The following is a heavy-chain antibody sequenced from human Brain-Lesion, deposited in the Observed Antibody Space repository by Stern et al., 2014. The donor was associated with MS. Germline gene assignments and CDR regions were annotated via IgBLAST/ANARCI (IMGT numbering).Heavy chain of an antibody. CDR2: IWPGDSDT. CDR3: ARRGDSSSSGFDY. V-gene: IGHV5-51*01. J-gene: IGHJ4*02. D-gene: IGHD6-6*01. Sequence: VQLVQSGAGVKKPGESLKISCKGSGYRFTSNWIGWVRQMHGKGLEWMGIIWPGDSDTRYSPSFQGQVTISADKSISTAYLQWSSLQASDTAMYYCARRGDSSSSGFDYWGQGTLVIVSS. CDR1: GYRFTSNW.